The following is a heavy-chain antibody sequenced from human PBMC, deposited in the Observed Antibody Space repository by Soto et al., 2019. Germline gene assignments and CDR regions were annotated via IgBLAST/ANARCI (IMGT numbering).Heavy chain of an antibody. CDR1: GFSLSTSGMR. CDR2: IDWDDDK. V-gene: IGHV2-70*04. Sequence: SGPTLVNPTQTLTLTCTFSGFSLSTSGMRVGWIRQPPGKALEWLARIDWDDDKFYSTSLKTRLTISKDTSKNQVVLTMTNMDPVDTATYYCARTPPGSSGYYADAFDIWGQGTMVTVSS. D-gene: IGHD3-22*01. CDR3: ARTPPGSSGYYADAFDI. J-gene: IGHJ3*02.